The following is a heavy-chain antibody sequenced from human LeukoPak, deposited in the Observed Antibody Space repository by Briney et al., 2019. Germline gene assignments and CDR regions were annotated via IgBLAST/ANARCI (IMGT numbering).Heavy chain of an antibody. V-gene: IGHV3-66*01. J-gene: IGHJ4*02. CDR2: IYSGGTT. D-gene: IGHD1/OR15-1a*01. CDR1: GFTVSSNY. Sequence: GGSLRLSCAASGFTVSSNYMNWVRQAPGKGLEWVSVIYSGGTTYYADSVKGRFTISRDNSKNTLYLQMNSLGAEDTAVYYCAKEHATRTVYYFDYWGQGTLVTVSS. CDR3: AKEHATRTVYYFDY.